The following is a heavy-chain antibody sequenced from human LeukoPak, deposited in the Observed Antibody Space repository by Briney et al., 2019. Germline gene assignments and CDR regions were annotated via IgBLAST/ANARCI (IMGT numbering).Heavy chain of an antibody. CDR1: GYTFSSFW. Sequence: GGSLRLSCAASGYTFSSFWIHWVRQAPGKELEWVARIDSDGSGTRYADSVKGRFTISRDNAKNTLYLQMNSLRAEDTAVYYCARVLSADSPGFQHWGQGTLVTVSS. J-gene: IGHJ1*01. D-gene: IGHD3-22*01. CDR2: IDSDGSGT. CDR3: ARVLSADSPGFQH. V-gene: IGHV3-74*01.